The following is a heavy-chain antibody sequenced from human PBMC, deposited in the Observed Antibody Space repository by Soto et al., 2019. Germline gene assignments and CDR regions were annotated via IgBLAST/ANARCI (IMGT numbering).Heavy chain of an antibody. CDR1: GGSISDYY. J-gene: IGHJ4*02. CDR2: LDYTGST. D-gene: IGHD5-12*01. Sequence: KPSETLSLTCTVSGGSISDYYWSRIRQPPGKRLEWIGYLDYTGSTNYNPSLKSRITISVDTSKNQFSLKLSSVTAADTAIYYCARAGYRAYIGKIDFWGQGALVTVSS. V-gene: IGHV4-59*12. CDR3: ARAGYRAYIGKIDF.